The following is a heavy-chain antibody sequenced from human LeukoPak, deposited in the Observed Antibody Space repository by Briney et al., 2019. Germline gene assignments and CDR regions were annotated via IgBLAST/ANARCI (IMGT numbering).Heavy chain of an antibody. Sequence: SETLSLTCTVSGGSISSSSYYWGWIRQPPGKGLEWIGSIYYSGSTYYNPSLKSRVTISVDTSKNQFSLKLSSVTAADTAVYYCAAYDSSGYYYGGNFDYWGQGTLVTVSS. D-gene: IGHD3-22*01. V-gene: IGHV4-39*07. CDR1: GGSISSSSYY. CDR3: AAYDSSGYYYGGNFDY. CDR2: IYYSGST. J-gene: IGHJ4*02.